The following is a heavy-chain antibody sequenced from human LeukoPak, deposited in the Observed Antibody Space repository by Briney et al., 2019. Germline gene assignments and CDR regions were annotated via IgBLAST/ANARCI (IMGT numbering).Heavy chain of an antibody. D-gene: IGHD2-15*01. Sequence: GGSLRLSCAASGFTFSSYEMNWVGQAPGKGLDWVPYISSSGSTIYYADSVKGRFTISRDNAKNSLYLQMNSLRAEDTAFYYCAREGVVVGRDFDYWGQGTLVTVSS. CDR1: GFTFSSYE. CDR2: ISSSGSTI. J-gene: IGHJ4*02. CDR3: AREGVVVGRDFDY. V-gene: IGHV3-48*03.